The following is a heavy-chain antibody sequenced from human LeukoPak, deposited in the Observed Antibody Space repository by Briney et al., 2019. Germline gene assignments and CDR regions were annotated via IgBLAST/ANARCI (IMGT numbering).Heavy chain of an antibody. V-gene: IGHV4-61*02. D-gene: IGHD3-3*01. CDR2: IYTSGST. CDR1: GGSISSGSYY. CDR3: AREVLRFLGVYYMDV. Sequence: SETLSLTCTVSGGSISSGSYYWSWIRQPAGKGLEWIGRIYTSGSTNYNPSLKSRVTISVDTSKNQFSLKLSSVTAADTAVYYCAREVLRFLGVYYMDVWGKGTTVTVSS. J-gene: IGHJ6*03.